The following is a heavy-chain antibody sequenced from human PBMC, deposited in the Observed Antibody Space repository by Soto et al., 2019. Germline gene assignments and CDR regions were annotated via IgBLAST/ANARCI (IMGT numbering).Heavy chain of an antibody. D-gene: IGHD3-9*01. CDR1: GYTFTSYG. CDR2: TSAYNGNT. J-gene: IGHJ4*02. V-gene: IGHV1-18*01. CDR3: ARSAYYDILTGYYNVMGY. Sequence: QVQLVQSGAEVKKPGASVKVSCKASGYTFTSYGISWVRQAPGRGLEWMGWTSAYNGNTNYAQKLQGRVTMTTDTSTSTAYMELRSLRSDDTAVYYCARSAYYDILTGYYNVMGYWGQGTLVTVSS.